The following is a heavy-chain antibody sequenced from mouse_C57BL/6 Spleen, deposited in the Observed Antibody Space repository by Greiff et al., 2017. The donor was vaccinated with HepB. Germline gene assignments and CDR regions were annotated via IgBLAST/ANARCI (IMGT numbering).Heavy chain of an antibody. CDR1: GYTFTSYW. J-gene: IGHJ4*01. Sequence: EVQLQQSGTVLARPGASVKMSCKTSGYTFTSYWMHWVKQRPGQGLEWIGAIYPGNSDTSYNQKFKGKAKLTAVTSASTAYMELSSLTNEDSAVYYCTRDYYGMRYYAMDYWGQGTSVTVSS. CDR3: TRDYYGMRYYAMDY. V-gene: IGHV1-5*01. CDR2: IYPGNSDT. D-gene: IGHD1-1*01.